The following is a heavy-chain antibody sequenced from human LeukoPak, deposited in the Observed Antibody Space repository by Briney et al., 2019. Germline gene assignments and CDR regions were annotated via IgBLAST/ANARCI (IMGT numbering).Heavy chain of an antibody. Sequence: SVKVSCKASGGTFSSYAISWVRQAPGQGLEWMGGIIPIFGTANYAQKFQGRVTITADESTSTAYMELSSLRSEETAVYYCARELAYSSSWYYWGQGTLVTVSS. CDR1: GGTFSSYA. CDR2: IIPIFGTA. V-gene: IGHV1-69*13. CDR3: ARELAYSSSWYY. J-gene: IGHJ4*02. D-gene: IGHD6-13*01.